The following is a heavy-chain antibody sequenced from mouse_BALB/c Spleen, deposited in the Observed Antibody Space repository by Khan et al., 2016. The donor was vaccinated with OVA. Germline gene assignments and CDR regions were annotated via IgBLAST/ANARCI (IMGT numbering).Heavy chain of an antibody. CDR2: INPSTAYT. J-gene: IGHJ2*01. V-gene: IGHV1-7*01. CDR3: ARRGRRWDFDY. D-gene: IGHD1-1*01. Sequence: QVQLQQSGAELAKPGASVKMSCKASGYTFINYWILWVKQRPGQGLEWIGYINPSTAYTEYNQNFKDKATLTADKSSSTAYMQLSSLTSEDSAGYYCARRGRRWDFDYGGQGTTLTVSS. CDR1: GYTFINYW.